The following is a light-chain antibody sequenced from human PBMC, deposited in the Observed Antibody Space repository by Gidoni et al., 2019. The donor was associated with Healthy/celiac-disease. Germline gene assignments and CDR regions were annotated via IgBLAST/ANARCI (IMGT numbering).Light chain of an antibody. CDR2: SNN. J-gene: IGLJ3*02. Sequence: QSVLTQPPSAYGTPGQRVNISCSVSSSNIGSNTVNWYQQLPGTAPKLLIYSNNQRPSGVPDRFSGSKSGTSASLAISGLQSEDEADYYCAAWDDSLNGRVFGGGTKLTVL. CDR3: AAWDDSLNGRV. CDR1: SSNIGSNT. V-gene: IGLV1-44*01.